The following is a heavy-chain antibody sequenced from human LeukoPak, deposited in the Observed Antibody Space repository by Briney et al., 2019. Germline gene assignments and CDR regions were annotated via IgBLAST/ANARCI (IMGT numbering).Heavy chain of an antibody. D-gene: IGHD3-3*01. V-gene: IGHV4-39*01. Sequence: SETLSPTCTVSGGSISSSGYYWGWIRQPPGKGLEWIASIYYSGSTYYNPSLKSRVTISVDTSKNQFSLKLSSVTAADTAVYYCASLIYDFWSGYYLDYWGQGTLVTVSS. CDR1: GGSISSSGYY. CDR3: ASLIYDFWSGYYLDY. CDR2: IYYSGST. J-gene: IGHJ4*02.